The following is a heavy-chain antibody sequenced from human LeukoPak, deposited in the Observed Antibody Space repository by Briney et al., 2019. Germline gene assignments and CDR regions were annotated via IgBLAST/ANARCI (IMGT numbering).Heavy chain of an antibody. V-gene: IGHV4-4*07. D-gene: IGHD4-17*01. Sequence: SETLSLTCNVSGGTISTNYWSWIRQPAGKGLQWIGRIYTSGSTYYNPSLKSRVTISVDTSKNQFSLKLSSVTAADTAVYYCAREREGPYGYLDYWGQGTLVTVSS. CDR1: GGTISTNY. J-gene: IGHJ4*02. CDR3: AREREGPYGYLDY. CDR2: IYTSGST.